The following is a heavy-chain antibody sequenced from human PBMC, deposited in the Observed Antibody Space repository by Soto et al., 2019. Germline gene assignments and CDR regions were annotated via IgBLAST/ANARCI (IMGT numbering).Heavy chain of an antibody. CDR1: GFTVSSNY. J-gene: IGHJ3*02. V-gene: IGHV3-53*01. D-gene: IGHD3-9*01. CDR3: ARVWGERYFDWWPQTEASDI. CDR2: IYSGGST. Sequence: GGSLRLSCAASGFTVSSNYMSWVRQAPGKGLEWVSVIYSGGSTYYADSVKGRFTISRDNSKNTLYLQMNSLRAEDTAVYYCARVWGERYFDWWPQTEASDIWGQGTMVTVSS.